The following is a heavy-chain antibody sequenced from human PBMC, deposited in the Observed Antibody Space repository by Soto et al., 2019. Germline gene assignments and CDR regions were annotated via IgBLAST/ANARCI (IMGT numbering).Heavy chain of an antibody. CDR1: SGSISSSNW. V-gene: IGHV4-4*02. D-gene: IGHD3-3*01. Sequence: SETLSLTCAVSSGSISSSNWWSWVRQPPGKGLEWIGEIYHSGSTNYNPSLKSRVTISVDKSKNQFSLKLSSVTAADTAVYYCARVYYDFWSGYYWPPSGAKHFDYWGQGTLVTVSS. J-gene: IGHJ4*02. CDR2: IYHSGST. CDR3: ARVYYDFWSGYYWPPSGAKHFDY.